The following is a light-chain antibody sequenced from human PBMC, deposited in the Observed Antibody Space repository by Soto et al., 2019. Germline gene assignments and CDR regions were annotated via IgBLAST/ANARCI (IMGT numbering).Light chain of an antibody. V-gene: IGKV3-20*01. CDR1: QSVSIK. CDR3: QQYGSSSRT. CDR2: GAS. Sequence: TQSPATLSLSPGERATLSCRASQSVSIKFAWYQQKPGQAPRLLIYGASSRATGIPDRFSGSGSGTDFTLTISRLEPEDFGVYYCQQYGSSSRTFGQGTKVDIK. J-gene: IGKJ1*01.